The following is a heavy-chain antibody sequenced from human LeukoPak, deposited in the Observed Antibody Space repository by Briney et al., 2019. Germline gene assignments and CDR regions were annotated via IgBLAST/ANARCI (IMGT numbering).Heavy chain of an antibody. CDR3: AREWGVRWFDP. D-gene: IGHD3-10*01. J-gene: IGHJ5*02. Sequence: SETLSLTCTVSGGSISSYYWSWIRQPPGKGLEWIGYIYYSGSTNYNPSLKSRVTISVDTSKNQFSLKLSSVTAADTAVYYCAREWGVRWFDPWGQGTLVTVSS. V-gene: IGHV4-59*01. CDR2: IYYSGST. CDR1: GGSISSYY.